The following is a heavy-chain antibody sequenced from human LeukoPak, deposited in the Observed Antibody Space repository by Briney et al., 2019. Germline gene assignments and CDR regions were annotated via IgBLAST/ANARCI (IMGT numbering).Heavy chain of an antibody. CDR1: GFTFSTSG. CDR3: ASGIRERGFDS. D-gene: IGHD1-1*01. CDR2: ISPTGGAI. J-gene: IGHJ4*02. V-gene: IGHV3-21*01. Sequence: PGGSLRLFCGASGFTFSTSGRNWVRQAPGRGLEWVSSISPTGGAIFYADSVRGRFTISRDSAKSSLFLQMNSPKAEDTALYFCASGIRERGFDSWGQGTLVTVSS.